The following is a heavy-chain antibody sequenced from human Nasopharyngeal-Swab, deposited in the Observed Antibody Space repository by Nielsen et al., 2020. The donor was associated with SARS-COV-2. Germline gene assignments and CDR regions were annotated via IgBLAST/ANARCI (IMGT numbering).Heavy chain of an antibody. Sequence: GGSLRLSCAASGFTFSSYEMNWVRQAPGKGLEWVSYISSSGSTIYYADSVKGRFTISRDNAKNSLYLQMNSLRAEDTAVYYCARAGSSWAIYYFDYWGQGTLVTVSS. CDR3: ARAGSSWAIYYFDY. CDR1: GFTFSSYE. D-gene: IGHD6-13*01. J-gene: IGHJ4*02. V-gene: IGHV3-48*03. CDR2: ISSSGSTI.